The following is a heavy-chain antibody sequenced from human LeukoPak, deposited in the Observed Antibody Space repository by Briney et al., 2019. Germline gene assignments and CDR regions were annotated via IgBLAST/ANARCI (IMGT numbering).Heavy chain of an antibody. D-gene: IGHD7-27*01. CDR1: RFTFSSYA. CDR2: VSSSGGDT. CDR3: AKDPINWGSIYFDC. J-gene: IGHJ4*02. Sequence: GGSLRLSCAASRFTFSSYAMSWVRQAPGKGLEWVSAVSSSGGDTYYADSVKGRFTISRDNSKNTLSLQMNSLRAVDTAVYWCAKDPINWGSIYFDCWGQGTLVTVSS. V-gene: IGHV3-23*01.